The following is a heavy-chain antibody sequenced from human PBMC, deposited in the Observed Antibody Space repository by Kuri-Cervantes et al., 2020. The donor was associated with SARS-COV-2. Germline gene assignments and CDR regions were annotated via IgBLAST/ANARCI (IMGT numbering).Heavy chain of an antibody. CDR3: AKCVVGANVEAFDI. J-gene: IGHJ3*02. Sequence: GGSLRLSCAASGFTFSSYAMSWVRQAPGKGLEWVSAISGSGGSTYYADSVRGRFTISRDSSKNTLYLQMNSLRAEDTAVYYCAKCVVGANVEAFDIWGQGKMVTVSS. D-gene: IGHD1-26*01. CDR1: GFTFSSYA. V-gene: IGHV3-23*01. CDR2: ISGSGGST.